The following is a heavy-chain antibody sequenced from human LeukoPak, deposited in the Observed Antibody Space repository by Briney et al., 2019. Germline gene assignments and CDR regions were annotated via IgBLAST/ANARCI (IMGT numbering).Heavy chain of an antibody. V-gene: IGHV3-7*01. Sequence: GGSLRLSCAASGFTFSSYWMSWVRQAPGKGLEWVANIKQDGSEKYYVDSVKGRFTISRDNAKNSLYLQMNSLRAEDTAVYYCARGDYFDYYYMDVWGKGTTVTVSS. D-gene: IGHD3-22*01. CDR2: IKQDGSEK. CDR3: ARGDYFDYYYMDV. J-gene: IGHJ6*03. CDR1: GFTFSSYW.